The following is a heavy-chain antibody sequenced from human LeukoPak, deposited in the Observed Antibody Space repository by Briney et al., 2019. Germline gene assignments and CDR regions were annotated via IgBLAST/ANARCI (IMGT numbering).Heavy chain of an antibody. CDR1: GYSFTSYW. J-gene: IGHJ3*02. CDR3: ARLDVVVPAANDAFDI. V-gene: IGHV5-51*01. D-gene: IGHD2-2*01. CDR2: IYPGDSDT. Sequence: GESLKISCKGSGYSFTSYWIGWVRQMPGKGLEWMGNIYPGDSDTRYSPSFQGQVTISADKSISTAYLQWSSLKASDTAMYYCARLDVVVPAANDAFDIWGQGTMVTVSS.